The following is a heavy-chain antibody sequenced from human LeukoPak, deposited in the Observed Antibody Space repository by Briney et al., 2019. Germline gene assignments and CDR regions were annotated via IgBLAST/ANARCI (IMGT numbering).Heavy chain of an antibody. CDR3: AKDLAARNYYYYGMDV. CDR2: ISWNSGSI. V-gene: IGHV3-9*01. D-gene: IGHD6-6*01. J-gene: IGHJ6*02. CDR1: GFTLDDYA. Sequence: PGRSLRHSCAASGFTLDDYAMHWVRQAPGKGLEWVSGISWNSGSIGYADSVKGRFTISRDNAKNSLYLQMNSLRAEDTALYYCAKDLAARNYYYYGMDVWGQGTTVTVSS.